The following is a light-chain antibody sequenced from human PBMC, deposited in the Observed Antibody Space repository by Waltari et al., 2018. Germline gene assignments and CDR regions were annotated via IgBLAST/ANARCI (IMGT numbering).Light chain of an antibody. V-gene: IGKV4-1*01. J-gene: IGKJ2*01. CDR1: QSILYSSNNKNY. CDR3: QQYYSIPYT. CDR2: WAS. Sequence: DIVMTQSPDSLAVSLGERATINCNSSQSILYSSNNKNYLAWYQQKPGQPPKLLIYWASTRESGVPDRFSGSGSGTDFTLTISSLQAEDVAVYSCQQYYSIPYTFGQGTKLEIK.